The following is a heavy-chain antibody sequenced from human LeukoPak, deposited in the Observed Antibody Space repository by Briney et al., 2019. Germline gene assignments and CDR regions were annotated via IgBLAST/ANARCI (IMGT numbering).Heavy chain of an antibody. Sequence: GGSLRLSCAASGFTFKSYAMHWVRQAPGKGLEWVAVISYEGSTTYYADSVRGQFTISRDNSKNTLYLQMNSLRAEDTAVYYCANTYSSSWSYYFDYWGQGTLVTVSS. CDR2: ISYEGSTT. CDR1: GFTFKSYA. J-gene: IGHJ4*02. V-gene: IGHV3-30-3*01. CDR3: ANTYSSSWSYYFDY. D-gene: IGHD6-13*01.